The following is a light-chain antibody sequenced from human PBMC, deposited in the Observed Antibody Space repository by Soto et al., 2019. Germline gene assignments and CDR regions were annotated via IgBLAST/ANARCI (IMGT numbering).Light chain of an antibody. V-gene: IGLV1-47*01. CDR1: SSNIGDNY. J-gene: IGLJ3*02. Sequence: QAVVTQPPSVSGTPGQRAYISCSGSSSNIGDNYVFWYQQLPETAPKLLIYRNDQRPSGVPDRFSGSKSGTSASLAISGLRSEDEADYYCAAWDDSLSGVVFGGGTKLTVL. CDR3: AAWDDSLSGVV. CDR2: RND.